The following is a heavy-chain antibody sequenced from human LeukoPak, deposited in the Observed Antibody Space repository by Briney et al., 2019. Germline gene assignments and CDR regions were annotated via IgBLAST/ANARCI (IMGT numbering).Heavy chain of an antibody. D-gene: IGHD3-3*01. J-gene: IGHJ4*02. CDR3: ASNIRFLEWLPDS. CDR1: GGSISSYY. V-gene: IGHV4-59*08. CDR2: IYYSGST. Sequence: SEALSLTCTVSGGSISSYYWSWIRQPPGKGLEWIGYIYYSGSTNYNPSLKSRVTISVDMAKSQSSLKLASVTAADTAVYYCASNIRFLEWLPDSWGQGTLVTVSS.